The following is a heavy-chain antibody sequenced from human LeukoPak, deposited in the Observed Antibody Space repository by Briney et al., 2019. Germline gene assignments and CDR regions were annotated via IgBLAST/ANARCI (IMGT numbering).Heavy chain of an antibody. CDR1: GFTFSTYP. D-gene: IGHD6-19*01. CDR2: INNCGYCT. J-gene: IGHJ4*02. V-gene: IGHV3-64D*06. Sequence: PGGSLRLSCSASGFTFSTYPMHWVRQAPGKGLEYVSVINNCGYCTYYADSVKGRFTISRDNSKNTLFLQISSLRAEDKAVYSCVKPNLAVAGTRDFDSWGQGTLVTVSS. CDR3: VKPNLAVAGTRDFDS.